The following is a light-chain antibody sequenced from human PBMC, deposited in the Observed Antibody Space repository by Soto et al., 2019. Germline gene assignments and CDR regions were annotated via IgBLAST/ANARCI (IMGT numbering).Light chain of an antibody. J-gene: IGKJ3*01. V-gene: IGKV1-27*01. CDR3: QKYKSAPYT. CDR2: GAS. CDR1: QDISTY. Sequence: DIQMTQSPATLSASAGDRVTITCRASQDISTYLAWYQQKPGKVPNLLIYGASTLQSGVPSRFSGSGSGTEFTLTITSLQPEDFATYYCQKYKSAPYTFGPGTKVDVK.